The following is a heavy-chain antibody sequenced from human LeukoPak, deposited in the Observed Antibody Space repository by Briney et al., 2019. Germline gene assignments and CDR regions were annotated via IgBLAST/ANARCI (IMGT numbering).Heavy chain of an antibody. J-gene: IGHJ3*02. CDR3: ARGYYYGSGSYYETKRQIDAFDI. CDR2: IYPGDSDT. Sequence: GESLKISCKGSGYSFTSYWIGWVRQMPGKGLEWMGIIYPGDSDTRYSPSFQGQVTISADKSISTAYLQWSSLKASDTAMYYCARGYYYGSGSYYETKRQIDAFDIWGQGTMATVSS. CDR1: GYSFTSYW. D-gene: IGHD3-10*01. V-gene: IGHV5-51*01.